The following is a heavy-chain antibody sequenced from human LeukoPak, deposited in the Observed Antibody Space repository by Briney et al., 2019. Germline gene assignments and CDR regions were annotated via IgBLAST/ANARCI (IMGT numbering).Heavy chain of an antibody. D-gene: IGHD6-13*01. J-gene: IGHJ4*02. CDR2: ISGSGGST. V-gene: IGHV3-23*01. Sequence: GGSLRLSCAASGFTFSSYAMSWVRQAPGKGLEWVSAISGSGGSTYYADSVKGRFTISRDNSKNTLYLQMNSLRAEDTAVYYCAKGPLIAAAGTYWYYFDYSGQGTLVTVSS. CDR3: AKGPLIAAAGTYWYYFDY. CDR1: GFTFSSYA.